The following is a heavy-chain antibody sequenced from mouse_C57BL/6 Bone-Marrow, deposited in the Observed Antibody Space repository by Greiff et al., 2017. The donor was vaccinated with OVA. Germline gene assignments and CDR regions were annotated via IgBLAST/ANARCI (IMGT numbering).Heavy chain of an antibody. Sequence: EVKVVESGGGLVKPGGSLKLSCAASGFTFSDYGMHWVRQAPEKGLEWVAYISSGSSTIYYADTVKGRFTISRDNAKNTLFLQMTSLRSEDTAMYYCARTERFAYWGQGTLVTVSA. V-gene: IGHV5-17*01. J-gene: IGHJ3*01. CDR3: ARTERFAY. CDR2: ISSGSSTI. CDR1: GFTFSDYG.